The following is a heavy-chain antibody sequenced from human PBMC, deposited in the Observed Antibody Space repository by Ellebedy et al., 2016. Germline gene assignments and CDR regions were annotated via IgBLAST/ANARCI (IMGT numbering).Heavy chain of an antibody. D-gene: IGHD6-13*01. CDR2: IYYSGST. J-gene: IGHJ4*02. V-gene: IGHV4-31*03. CDR3: ASEYSSSLIYLDY. Sequence: SETLSLTCTVSGGSISSGAFYWTWIRQQPGKGLEWIGNIYYSGSTYYNPSLKRRVTISVDTSKNHFSLKLSSVTAADTAVYYCASEYSSSLIYLDYWGQGILVTVSS. CDR1: GGSISSGAFY.